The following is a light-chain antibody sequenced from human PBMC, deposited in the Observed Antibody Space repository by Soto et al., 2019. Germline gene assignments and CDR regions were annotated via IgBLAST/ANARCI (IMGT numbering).Light chain of an antibody. V-gene: IGKV1-12*01. CDR1: QDISDG. J-gene: IGKJ5*01. CDR2: AAS. CDR3: QQANSFPIT. Sequence: DIQMTQSPLSVSASVGDRVNITFRPIQDISDGLAWYQQKPGKAPKLLIYAASSLQSGVPSRFSGSASGTDFILTISSLQPEDSATYFCQQANSFPITFGQGTRLEIK.